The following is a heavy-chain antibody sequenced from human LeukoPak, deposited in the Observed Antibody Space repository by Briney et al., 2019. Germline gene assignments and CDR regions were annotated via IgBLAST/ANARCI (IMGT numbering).Heavy chain of an antibody. CDR1: GGTFSSYA. CDR2: IIPIFGTA. Sequence: ASVKVSCKASGGTFSSYAISWVRPAPGQGLEWMGGIIPIFGTANYAQKFQGRVTITADESMSTAYMELSSLRSEDTAVYYCARDLGCSGGSCYLNLLDYWGQGTLVTVSS. CDR3: ARDLGCSGGSCYLNLLDY. V-gene: IGHV1-69*13. D-gene: IGHD2-15*01. J-gene: IGHJ4*02.